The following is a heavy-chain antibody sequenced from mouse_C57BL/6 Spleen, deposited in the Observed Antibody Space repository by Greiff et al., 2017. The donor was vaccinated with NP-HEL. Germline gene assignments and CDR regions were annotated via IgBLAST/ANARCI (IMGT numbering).Heavy chain of an antibody. CDR2: ISDGGSYT. D-gene: IGHD2-3*01. J-gene: IGHJ2*01. CDR3: ARAPDGYYGFDY. Sequence: DVHLVESGGGLVKPGGSLKLSCAASGFTFSSYAMSWVRQTPEKRLEWVATISDGGSYTYYPDNVKGRFTISRDNAKNNLYLQMSHLKSEDTAMYYCARAPDGYYGFDYWGQGTTLTVSS. V-gene: IGHV5-4*01. CDR1: GFTFSSYA.